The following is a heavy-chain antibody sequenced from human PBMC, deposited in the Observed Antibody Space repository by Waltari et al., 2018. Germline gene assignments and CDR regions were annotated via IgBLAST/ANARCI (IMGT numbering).Heavy chain of an antibody. CDR2: IYYSGGT. CDR3: AREEMCSSTSCPPFDP. V-gene: IGHV4-39*07. D-gene: IGHD2-2*01. Sequence: QLQLQESGPGLVKPSETLSLTCTVSGGSISSSSYYWGWIRQPPGKGLEWIGSIYYSGGTYYNPSLKSRVTISVDTSKNQFSLKLSSVTAADTAVYYWAREEMCSSTSCPPFDPWGQGTLVTVSS. J-gene: IGHJ5*02. CDR1: GGSISSSSYY.